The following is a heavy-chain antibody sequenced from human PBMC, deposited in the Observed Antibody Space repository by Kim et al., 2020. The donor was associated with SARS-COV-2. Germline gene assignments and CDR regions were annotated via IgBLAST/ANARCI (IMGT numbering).Heavy chain of an antibody. CDR1: GGSISSGGYY. J-gene: IGHJ3*02. D-gene: IGHD4-17*01. Sequence: SETLSLTCTVSGGSISSGGYYWSWIRQHPGKGLEWIGYIYYSGSTYYNPSLKSRVTISVDTSKNQFSLKLSSVTAADTAVYYCASFSPTVTTWDAFDIWGQGTMVTVSS. V-gene: IGHV4-31*03. CDR2: IYYSGST. CDR3: ASFSPTVTTWDAFDI.